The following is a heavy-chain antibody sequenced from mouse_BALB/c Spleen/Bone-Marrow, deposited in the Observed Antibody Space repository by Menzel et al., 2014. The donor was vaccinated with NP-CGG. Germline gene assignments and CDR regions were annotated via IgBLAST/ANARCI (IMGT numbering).Heavy chain of an antibody. J-gene: IGHJ3*01. CDR1: GYSFTSYW. V-gene: IGHV1-74*04. CDR2: IDPSDSET. Sequence: VQLVESGPQLVRPGASVKISCKASGYSFTSYWMHWVKQRPGQGLEWIGMIDPSDSETRLNQKFKDKATLTVDKSSSTAYMQLSSPTPEDSAVYYCASPSDGNPFAYWGQGTLVTVSA. CDR3: ASPSDGNPFAY. D-gene: IGHD2-1*01.